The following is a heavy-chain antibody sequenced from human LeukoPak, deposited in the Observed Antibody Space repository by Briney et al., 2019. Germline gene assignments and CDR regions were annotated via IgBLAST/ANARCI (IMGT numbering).Heavy chain of an antibody. D-gene: IGHD2-15*01. J-gene: IGHJ5*02. CDR2: IYNSGST. Sequence: SETLSLTCTVSGGSISSYYWSWLRQPAGKGLEWIGRIYNSGSTNYNPSLKRRVTISVDPSNNQFSLKLISVTAADTAVYYCALVHCSGGSCYFPWGQGTLVPVSS. V-gene: IGHV4-4*07. CDR1: GGSISSYY. CDR3: ALVHCSGGSCYFP.